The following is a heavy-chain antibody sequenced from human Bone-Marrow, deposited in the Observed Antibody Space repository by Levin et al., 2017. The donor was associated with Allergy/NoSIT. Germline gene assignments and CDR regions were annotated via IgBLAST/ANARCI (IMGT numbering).Heavy chain of an antibody. Sequence: GGSLRLSCATSGFTFTNYGVHWVRQAPGKGLEWVGFLSSDGTNEIYSTSVKGRFRISRDNSKRTVDLQLNSLQTEDTAVYSCARGSGSGSYLIDYWGQGTLVTVSS. J-gene: IGHJ4*02. CDR3: ARGSGSGSYLIDY. CDR1: GFTFTNYG. D-gene: IGHD3-10*01. CDR2: LSSDGTNE. V-gene: IGHV3-30-3*01.